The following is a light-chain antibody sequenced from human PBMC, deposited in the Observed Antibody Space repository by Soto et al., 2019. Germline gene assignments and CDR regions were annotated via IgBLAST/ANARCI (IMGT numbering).Light chain of an antibody. V-gene: IGLV6-57*04. CDR2: EDN. J-gene: IGLJ2*01. CDR1: SGNIANNY. Sequence: NFMLTQPHSVSESPGKTVTISCTRSSGNIANNYVQWYQQRPGSGPTTVIYEDNQRPSGVPDRFSGSTDGSSNSASLTISGLQTEDEADYYCQSYDSNTVVFGGGTKLTVL. CDR3: QSYDSNTVV.